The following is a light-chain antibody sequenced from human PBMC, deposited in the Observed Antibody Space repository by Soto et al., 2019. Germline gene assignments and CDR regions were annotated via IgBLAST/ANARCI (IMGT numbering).Light chain of an antibody. CDR1: SSNIGAGYD. CDR2: GNS. Sequence: QSVLTQPPSVSGAPGQRVTISCTGSSSNIGAGYDVHWYRQLPGTAPKLLIDGNSNRPSGVPDRFSGSKSGTSASRAITGLLDGDEWDYYRQSYVSSGNGGVLGGGTQVTVL. CDR3: QSYVSSGNGGV. J-gene: IGLJ3*02. V-gene: IGLV1-40*01.